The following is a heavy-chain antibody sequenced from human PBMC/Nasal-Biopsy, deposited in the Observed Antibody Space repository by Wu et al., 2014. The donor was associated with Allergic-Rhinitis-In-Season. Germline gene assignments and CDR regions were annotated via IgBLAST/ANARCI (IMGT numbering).Heavy chain of an antibody. J-gene: IGHJ2*01. CDR3: ARDPSPYAWIPHCDFDL. Sequence: LRLSCAASGFTFSDYSMSWIRQAPGKGLEWVSSITKASSHTNYADSVKGRFTISRDNAKNSLFLQINSLRAEDTAVYFCARDPSPYAWIPHCDFDLWGRGTLVTVSS. D-gene: IGHD3-16*01. CDR1: GFTFSDYS. CDR2: ITKASSHT. V-gene: IGHV3-11*06.